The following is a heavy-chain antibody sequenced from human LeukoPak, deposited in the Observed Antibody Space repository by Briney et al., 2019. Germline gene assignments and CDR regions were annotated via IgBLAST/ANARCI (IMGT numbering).Heavy chain of an antibody. CDR3: ARFGSY. CDR1: GGAFSGYY. D-gene: IGHD3-10*01. V-gene: IGHV4-34*01. CDR2: INRSGST. Sequence: SETLSLTCAVYGGAFSGYYWSWIRQPPGKGLEWIGEINRSGSTNYNPSLKSRVTISVDTSKSQFSLKLTSVTAADTAVYYCARFGSYWGQGTLVTVSS. J-gene: IGHJ4*02.